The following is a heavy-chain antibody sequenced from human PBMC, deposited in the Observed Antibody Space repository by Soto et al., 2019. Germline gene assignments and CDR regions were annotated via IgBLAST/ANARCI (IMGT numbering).Heavy chain of an antibody. D-gene: IGHD6-13*01. CDR3: ARDSSSWYYYYGMDV. CDR1: GGSISRGDYY. CDR2: IYYSGST. Sequence: QVQLQESGPGLVKPSQTLSLTCTVSGGSISRGDYYWSWIRQPPGKGLEWIGYIYYSGSTYYNPSLKSRVTISVDTSKNQFSLKLSSVTAADTAVYYCARDSSSWYYYYGMDVWGQGTTVTVSS. J-gene: IGHJ6*02. V-gene: IGHV4-30-4*01.